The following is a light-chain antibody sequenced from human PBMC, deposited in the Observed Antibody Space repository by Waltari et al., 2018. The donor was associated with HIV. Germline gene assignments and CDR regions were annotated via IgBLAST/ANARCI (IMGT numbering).Light chain of an antibody. CDR2: GNT. CDR1: SSNIGAGYD. V-gene: IGLV1-40*01. J-gene: IGLJ2*01. Sequence: QSVLTQPPPVSGAPGQRVTISCTGSSSNIGAGYDVHWYQQPPGTAPKLLLYGNTNRPSGVPDRFSGSKSGTSASLAITGLQAEDEGDYYCQSYDSTLSAVFGGGTKLTVL. CDR3: QSYDSTLSAV.